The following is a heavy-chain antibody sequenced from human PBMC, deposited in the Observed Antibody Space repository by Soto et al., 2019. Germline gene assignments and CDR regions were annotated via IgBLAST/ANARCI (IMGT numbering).Heavy chain of an antibody. CDR2: IRRNAYGGTT. CDR1: GFTFGDYA. Sequence: GGSLRLSCTTSGFTFGDYALSWVRQAPGKGLEWVGFIRRNAYGGTTDYAASVKGRFTISRDDSKSIAYLQMDSLRTEDTALYYCTRASSLDFDFWGQGTLVTVSS. J-gene: IGHJ4*02. V-gene: IGHV3-49*04. D-gene: IGHD3-16*01. CDR3: TRASSLDFDF.